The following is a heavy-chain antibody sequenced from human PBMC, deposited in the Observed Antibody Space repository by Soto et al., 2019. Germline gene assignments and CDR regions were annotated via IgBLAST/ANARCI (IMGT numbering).Heavy chain of an antibody. Sequence: GGSLRLSCAASGFTFSSYWMSWVRQAPGKGLEWVANIKQDGSEKYYVDSVKGRFTISRDNAKNSLYLQMNSLRAEDTAVYYCAREAYGDYVGWFDPWGQGTLVTVSS. D-gene: IGHD4-17*01. CDR3: AREAYGDYVGWFDP. CDR2: IKQDGSEK. J-gene: IGHJ5*02. CDR1: GFTFSSYW. V-gene: IGHV3-7*01.